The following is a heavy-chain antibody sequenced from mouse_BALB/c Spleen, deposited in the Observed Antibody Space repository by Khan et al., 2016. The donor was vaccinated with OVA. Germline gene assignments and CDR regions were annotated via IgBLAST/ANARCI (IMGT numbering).Heavy chain of an antibody. V-gene: IGHV2-2*02. CDR2: IWSGGST. Sequence: VQLQELGPGLVQPSQSLSITCTVSDFSITNFGVHWVRQSPGKGLEWLGVIWSGGSTDYHAAFISRLSISKDNSKSQVFFKMNSLQPNDTSIYYCARRDYRYALAYWGQVTLVTVSA. J-gene: IGHJ3*01. CDR3: ARRDYRYALAY. D-gene: IGHD2-14*01. CDR1: DFSITNFG.